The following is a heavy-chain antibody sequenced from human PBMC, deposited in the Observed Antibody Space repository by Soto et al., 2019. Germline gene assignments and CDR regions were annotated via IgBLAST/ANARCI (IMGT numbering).Heavy chain of an antibody. CDR3: ARGRVRYCDFWSGFRYYYGMDV. CDR2: INHSGST. V-gene: IGHV4-34*01. CDR1: GGSFSGYY. J-gene: IGHJ6*02. D-gene: IGHD3-3*01. Sequence: PSETLSLTCAVYGGSFSGYYWSWIRQPPGKGLEWIGEINHSGSTNYNPSLKSRVTISVDTSKNQFSLKLSSVTAADTAVYYCARGRVRYCDFWSGFRYYYGMDVWGQGTTVTVSS.